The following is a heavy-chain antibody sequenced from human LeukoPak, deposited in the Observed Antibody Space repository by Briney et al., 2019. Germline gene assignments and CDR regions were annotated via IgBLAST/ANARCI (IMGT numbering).Heavy chain of an antibody. CDR3: ARDDYGGNPGSDY. J-gene: IGHJ4*02. Sequence: PGGSLRLSCAASGFTFSSYSMNWVRQAPGKGLEWVSSISSSSSYIYYADSVKGRFTISRDNAKNSLYLQMNSLRAEDTAVYYCARDDYGGNPGSDYWGQGTLVTVSS. CDR2: ISSSSSYI. CDR1: GFTFSSYS. D-gene: IGHD4-23*01. V-gene: IGHV3-21*01.